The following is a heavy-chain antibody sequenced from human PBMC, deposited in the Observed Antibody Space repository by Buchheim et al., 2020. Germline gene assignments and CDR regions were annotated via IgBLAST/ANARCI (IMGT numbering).Heavy chain of an antibody. Sequence: EVQLLESGGGLVKPGGSLRLSCAASGFTFSNAWFSWVRQAPGKGLEWVGRIKTKTDSGTIHYAAPVKGRFSISRDDSENTVYLQMNSLKTEDTAVYYCTVDSNTVYSAYWGQGTL. CDR1: GFTFSNAW. V-gene: IGHV3-15*01. CDR3: TVDSNTVYSAY. D-gene: IGHD2/OR15-2a*01. J-gene: IGHJ4*02. CDR2: IKTKTDSGTI.